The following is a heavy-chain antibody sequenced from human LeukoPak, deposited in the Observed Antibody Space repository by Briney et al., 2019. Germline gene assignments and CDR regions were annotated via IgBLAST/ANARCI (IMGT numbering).Heavy chain of an antibody. J-gene: IGHJ4*02. CDR2: ISAYNGDT. V-gene: IGHV1-18*01. D-gene: IGHD3-16*02. CDR3: ARDRDYVWGSYRHTPDY. CDR1: GYTFTSYG. Sequence: ASVKVSCKTSGYTFTSYGITWVRQAPGQGLEWMGWISAYNGDTDYAQRLQGRVTMTTDTFTSTAYMELRSLRSDDTAVYYCARDRDYVWGSYRHTPDYWGQGTLVTVSS.